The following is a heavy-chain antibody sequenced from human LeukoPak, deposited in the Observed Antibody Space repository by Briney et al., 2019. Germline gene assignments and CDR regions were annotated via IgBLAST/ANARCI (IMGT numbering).Heavy chain of an antibody. CDR2: IYSGGST. Sequence: SGGSLRLSCAASGFTVSSNYMSWVRQAPGKGLEWVSVIYSGGSTYYADSVKGRFTISRDNAKSTLYLQMNSLRAEDTAVYYCARVDTAMGWAFDIWGQGTMVTVSS. V-gene: IGHV3-53*01. J-gene: IGHJ3*02. D-gene: IGHD5-18*01. CDR3: ARVDTAMGWAFDI. CDR1: GFTVSSNY.